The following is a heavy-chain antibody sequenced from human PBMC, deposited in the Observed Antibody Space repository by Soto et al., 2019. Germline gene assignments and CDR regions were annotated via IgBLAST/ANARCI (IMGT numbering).Heavy chain of an antibody. CDR1: GYTFTSYG. CDR2: ISAYNGNT. Sequence: ASVKVSCKASGYTFTSYGISWVRQAPGQGLEWMGWISAYNGNTNYAQKLQGRVTMTTDTSTSTAYMELRSLRSDDTAVYYCARDHGGSSWYWRKYFQHWGQGTLVTVSS. CDR3: ARDHGGSSWYWRKYFQH. V-gene: IGHV1-18*01. D-gene: IGHD6-13*01. J-gene: IGHJ1*01.